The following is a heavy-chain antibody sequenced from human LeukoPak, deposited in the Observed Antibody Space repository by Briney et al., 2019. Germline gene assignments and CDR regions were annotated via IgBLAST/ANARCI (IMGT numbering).Heavy chain of an antibody. J-gene: IGHJ4*02. Sequence: PGRSLRLSCAASGFTFDDYAMHWVRQAPGKGLEWVSSISSGSSYIYYADSVKGRFTISRDNAKNSLYLQMNSLRAEDTAVYYCARDRGYYYDSSGYYWGQGTLVTVSS. V-gene: IGHV3-21*01. D-gene: IGHD3-22*01. CDR3: ARDRGYYYDSSGYY. CDR1: GFTFDDYA. CDR2: ISSGSSYI.